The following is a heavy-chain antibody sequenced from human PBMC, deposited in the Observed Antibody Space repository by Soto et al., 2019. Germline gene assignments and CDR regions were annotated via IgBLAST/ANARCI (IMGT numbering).Heavy chain of an antibody. D-gene: IGHD3-22*01. V-gene: IGHV1-46*01. J-gene: IGHJ4*02. Sequence: GGPVKVSCKTAGFTFTTYYIHWLRQAPGQGLEWMGMIDPSGGSTTYAQKFQGRITMTSDMSTSTVYMELSSLRSEDTAVYYCARVPYDTTGYYAFWGQGTLVTVSS. CDR2: IDPSGGST. CDR3: ARVPYDTTGYYAF. CDR1: GFTFTTYY.